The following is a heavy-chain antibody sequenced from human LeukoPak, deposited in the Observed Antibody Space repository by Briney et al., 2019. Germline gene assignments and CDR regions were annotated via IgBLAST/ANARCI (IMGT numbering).Heavy chain of an antibody. CDR3: ARVRVVAATLPLKMYNWFDP. CDR2: ISAYNGNT. CDR1: GYTFTSYG. Sequence: ASVKVSCKASGYTFTSYGISWVRQAPGQGLEWMGWISAYNGNTNYAQKLQGRVAMTTDTSTSTAYMELRSLRSDDTAVYYCARVRVVAATLPLKMYNWFDPWGQGTLVTVSS. V-gene: IGHV1-18*01. J-gene: IGHJ5*02. D-gene: IGHD2-15*01.